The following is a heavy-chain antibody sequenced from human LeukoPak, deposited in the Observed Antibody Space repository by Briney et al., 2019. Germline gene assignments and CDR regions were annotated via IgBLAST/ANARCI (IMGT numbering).Heavy chain of an antibody. J-gene: IGHJ6*03. D-gene: IGHD6-13*01. CDR1: GGPFSGYY. CDR3: ARQIAAAGSYWGSPYYYYYMDV. Sequence: SETLSLTCAVYGGPFSGYYWRWPRQPPGKGLEWIGEINHSGSTNYNPSLKSRVTISVDTSKNQFSLKLSSVTAADTAVYYCARQIAAAGSYWGSPYYYYYMDVWGKGTTVTVSS. V-gene: IGHV4-34*01. CDR2: INHSGST.